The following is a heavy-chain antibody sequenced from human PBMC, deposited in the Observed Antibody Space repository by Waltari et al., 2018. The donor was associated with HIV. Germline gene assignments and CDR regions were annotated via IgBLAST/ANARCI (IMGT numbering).Heavy chain of an antibody. CDR2: ISSDGNNE. D-gene: IGHD3-3*01. CDR1: GFRFRPCG. J-gene: IGHJ4*02. CDR3: AKSLFGVVKYQNLFDY. V-gene: IGHV3-30*18. Sequence: QVPLVESGEGVVHPGGPLSVPCAATGFRFRPCGMHWVRQAPGKGLEWMAFISSDGNNEYYADSVKGWFTVSRDNSRNTLHLLMDSLRVEDTAIYYCAKSLFGVVKYQNLFDYWAQGTLVTVSS.